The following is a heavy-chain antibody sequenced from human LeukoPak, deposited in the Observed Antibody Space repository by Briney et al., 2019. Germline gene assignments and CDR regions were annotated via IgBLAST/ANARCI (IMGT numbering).Heavy chain of an antibody. CDR1: GFTFSSYG. V-gene: IGHV3-30*18. D-gene: IGHD3-10*01. CDR2: ISYDGSNK. CDR3: AKDLLSGSYSYYYYGMDV. Sequence: GGSLRLSCAASGFTFSSYGMHWVRQAPGKGLEWVAVISYDGSNKYYADSVKGRLTISRDNSKNTLYLQMNSLRAEDTAVYYCAKDLLSGSYSYYYYGMDVWGQGTTVTVSS. J-gene: IGHJ6*02.